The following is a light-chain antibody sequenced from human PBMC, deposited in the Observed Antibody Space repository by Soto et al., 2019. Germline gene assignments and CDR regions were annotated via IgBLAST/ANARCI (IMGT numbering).Light chain of an antibody. CDR1: QGIFNY. V-gene: IGKV1-17*03. Sequence: DIPMTQSPSAMSASVGDRVTITCRASQGIFNYVAWFQQKPGKVPKRLIFAASTLQSGVPSRFSGRGSGTEFTLTISSLQPEDSATYYCLQHNSYPLSFGPGTTVDIK. J-gene: IGKJ3*01. CDR2: AAS. CDR3: LQHNSYPLS.